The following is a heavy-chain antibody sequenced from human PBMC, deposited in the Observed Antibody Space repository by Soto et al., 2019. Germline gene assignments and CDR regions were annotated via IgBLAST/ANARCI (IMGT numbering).Heavy chain of an antibody. CDR1: GFTFSDHF. CDR2: VSRSGSSI. CDR3: AGVPMRVVVAATDS. J-gene: IGHJ5*01. D-gene: IGHD2-15*01. Sequence: QVQLVESGGGLVKPGGSLRLSCAASGFTFSDHFMSWIRQAPGQGLEWVSYVSRSGSSIYYADSVKGRFTISRDNAKNSPYLHMTSLSADATAVYYCAGVPMRVVVAATDSWAQGSRVTVTS. V-gene: IGHV3-11*01.